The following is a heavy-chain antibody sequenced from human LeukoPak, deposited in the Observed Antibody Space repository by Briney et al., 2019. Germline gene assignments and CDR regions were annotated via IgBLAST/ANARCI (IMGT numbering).Heavy chain of an antibody. CDR2: INPNSGGT. Sequence: ASVKVSCKASGYTFTGHYMHWVRQAPGQGLEWMAWINPNSGGTNYAQKFQGRVTMTRDTSISTAYMELSRLRSDDTAAYYCARAWRIATVTMGDYWGQGTLVTVSS. V-gene: IGHV1-2*02. J-gene: IGHJ4*02. CDR3: ARAWRIATVTMGDY. D-gene: IGHD4-17*01. CDR1: GYTFTGHY.